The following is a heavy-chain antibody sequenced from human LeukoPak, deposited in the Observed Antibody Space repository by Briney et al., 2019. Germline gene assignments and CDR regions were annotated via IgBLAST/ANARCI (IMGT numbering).Heavy chain of an antibody. CDR2: INSDGSST. Sequence: GGSLRLSCAASGFTFSSYWMHWVRQAPGKGLVWVSRINSDGSSTNYADYVKGRFTISRDNAKNTLYLQMNSLRAEDTAVYYCAKGGEKHQNYYYYMEVWGKGTTVTVSS. J-gene: IGHJ6*03. D-gene: IGHD3-16*01. V-gene: IGHV3-74*01. CDR3: AKGGEKHQNYYYYMEV. CDR1: GFTFSSYW.